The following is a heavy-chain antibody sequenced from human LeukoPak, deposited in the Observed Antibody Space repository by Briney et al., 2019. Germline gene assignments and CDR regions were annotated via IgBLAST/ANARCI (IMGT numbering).Heavy chain of an antibody. J-gene: IGHJ4*02. CDR2: ISGHNGNT. V-gene: IGHV1-18*01. CDR3: ARAGAILTAHFDT. CDR1: GYSFTTYG. Sequence: ASVKVSCKTSGYSFTTYGVSWGRQAPGQGLQWMGWISGHNGNTNYLQSLQGRLTLTTDTSTSTAYMELRSLRSDDTAIYYCARAGAILTAHFDTWGQGALVIVSS. D-gene: IGHD2-21*02.